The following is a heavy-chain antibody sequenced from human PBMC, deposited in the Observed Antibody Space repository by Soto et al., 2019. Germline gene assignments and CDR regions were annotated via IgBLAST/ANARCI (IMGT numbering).Heavy chain of an antibody. J-gene: IGHJ6*02. CDR2: ISWNGGRI. CDR3: AKESVSATTSYSQYFAMDV. D-gene: IGHD2-15*01. V-gene: IGHV3-9*01. CDR1: GFSFDDYA. Sequence: ESGGGLVQPGRSLRLSCAASGFSFDDYAMHWVRQTPGKGLEWVSGISWNGGRIGYADSVKGRFTISRDKAKKSLYLQMNSLRPEDTALYFCAKESVSATTSYSQYFAMDVWGRGTKVTVSS.